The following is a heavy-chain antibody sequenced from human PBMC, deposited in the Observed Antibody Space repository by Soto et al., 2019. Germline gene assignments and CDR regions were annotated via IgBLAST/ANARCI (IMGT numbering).Heavy chain of an antibody. CDR1: GFTFSNYW. CDR2: INQDGSEK. V-gene: IGHV3-7*01. J-gene: IGHJ6*02. D-gene: IGHD2-15*01. Sequence: EVQLVEAGGDLVQPGGSLRLSCAASGFTFSNYWMSWVRQAPGKGLEWVANINQDGSEKYYVDSVKGRFTISRDNAKRSLYLQMNSLRAEDTAVYCCATGWTMDVWGQGTTVTVSS. CDR3: ATGWTMDV.